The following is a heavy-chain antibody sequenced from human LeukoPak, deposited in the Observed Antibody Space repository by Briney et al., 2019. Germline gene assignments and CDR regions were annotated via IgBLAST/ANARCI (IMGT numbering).Heavy chain of an antibody. V-gene: IGHV3-20*04. Sequence: PGGSLRLSCAASGFTFDDYGMSWVRQAPAKGLEWVSGINWNGGSTGYADSVKGRFTISRDNAKNSLYLQMNSLRAEDTALYYCARDDYGSGSYSYYYYMDVWGKGTTVTVSS. J-gene: IGHJ6*03. CDR1: GFTFDDYG. CDR3: ARDDYGSGSYSYYYYMDV. CDR2: INWNGGST. D-gene: IGHD3-10*01.